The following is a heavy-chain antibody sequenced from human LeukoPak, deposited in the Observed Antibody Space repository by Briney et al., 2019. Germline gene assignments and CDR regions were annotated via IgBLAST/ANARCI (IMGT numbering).Heavy chain of an antibody. CDR3: ARGAVVVPAVPDY. V-gene: IGHV4-59*01. J-gene: IGHJ4*02. CDR2: IYYSGST. D-gene: IGHD2-2*01. Sequence: PSETLSLTCTVSGGSISSYYWSWIRQPPGKGLEWIGYIYYSGSTNYNPSLKSRVTISVDTSKNQFPLKLSSVTAADTAVYYCARGAVVVPAVPDYWGQGTLVTVSS. CDR1: GGSISSYY.